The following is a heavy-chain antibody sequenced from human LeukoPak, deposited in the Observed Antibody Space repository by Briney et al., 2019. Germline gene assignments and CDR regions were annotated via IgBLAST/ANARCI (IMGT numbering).Heavy chain of an antibody. CDR2: IIPILGIA. Sequence: GAAVKVSCKASGGTFSSYTISWVRQAPGQGLEWMGRIIPILGIANYAQKFQGRVTITADKSTSTAYMELSSLRSEDTAVYYCARARNWNGENAFDIWGQGTMVTVSS. CDR3: ARARNWNGENAFDI. J-gene: IGHJ3*02. CDR1: GGTFSSYT. V-gene: IGHV1-69*10. D-gene: IGHD1-1*01.